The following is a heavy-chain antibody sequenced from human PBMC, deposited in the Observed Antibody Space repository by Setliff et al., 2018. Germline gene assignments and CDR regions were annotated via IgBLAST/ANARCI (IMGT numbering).Heavy chain of an antibody. CDR1: GGTFSSDV. J-gene: IGHJ4*02. CDR3: VRVDMVLSNFDF. V-gene: IGHV1-3*01. D-gene: IGHD3-10*01. CDR2: INAGNGHT. Sequence: GASVKVSCKASGGTFSSDVITWVRQAPGQGLEWMGWINAGNGHTKFSQSFQGRLSISSDTSASTVYMDLHNLGSEDTAVYFCVRVDMVLSNFDFWGQGTLVTVSS.